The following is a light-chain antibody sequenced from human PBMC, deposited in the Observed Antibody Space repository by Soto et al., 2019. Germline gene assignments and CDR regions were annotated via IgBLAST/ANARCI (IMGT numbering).Light chain of an antibody. CDR3: KQYGSSPLT. J-gene: IGKJ4*01. Sequence: EIVLTQSPGTLSLSPGERATLSCRASQSVSSNYLAWYQQKPGQAPRLLIYGASSRASGIPDRFSGSWSGTDFTLTISRLEPEDFVVYYCKQYGSSPLTFGGGTKVDIK. CDR2: GAS. V-gene: IGKV3-20*01. CDR1: QSVSSNY.